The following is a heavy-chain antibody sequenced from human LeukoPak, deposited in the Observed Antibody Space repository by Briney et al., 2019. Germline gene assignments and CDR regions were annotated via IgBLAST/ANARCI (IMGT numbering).Heavy chain of an antibody. CDR3: ARVGGNYYYMDV. J-gene: IGHJ6*03. CDR1: GFTFSSYS. Sequence: PGGSLRLSCAASGFTFSSYSVNWVRQAPGKGPEWVSSISSSSSYIYYADSVKGRFTISRDNAKNSLYLQMNSLRAEDTAVYYCARVGGNYYYMDVWGKGTTVTVSS. CDR2: ISSSSSYI. V-gene: IGHV3-21*01.